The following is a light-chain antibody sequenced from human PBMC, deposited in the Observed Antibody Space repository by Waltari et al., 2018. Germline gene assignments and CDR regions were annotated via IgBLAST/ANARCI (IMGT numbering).Light chain of an antibody. CDR3: CSYAGSYIFGV. Sequence: QSALPQPRSVSGSPGQSVTISCPGTSSAVGGYNYVSWYQQHPGKAPKLMIQDVNKRPSGVPDRFSGSKSGNTASLTISGLQAEDEADYYCCSYAGSYIFGVFGGGTKLTVL. V-gene: IGLV2-11*01. CDR1: SSAVGGYNY. J-gene: IGLJ2*01. CDR2: DVN.